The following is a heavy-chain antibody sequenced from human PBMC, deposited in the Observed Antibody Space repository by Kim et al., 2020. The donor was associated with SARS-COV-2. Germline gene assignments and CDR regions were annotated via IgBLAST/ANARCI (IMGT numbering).Heavy chain of an antibody. CDR2: DK. V-gene: IGHV2-5*01. CDR3: AHRQVLDWCDP. Sequence: DKRYSPSLKSRLTITKDTSKNQVVLTMTNMDPVDTATYYCAHRQVLDWCDPWGQGTLVTVSS. J-gene: IGHJ5*02.